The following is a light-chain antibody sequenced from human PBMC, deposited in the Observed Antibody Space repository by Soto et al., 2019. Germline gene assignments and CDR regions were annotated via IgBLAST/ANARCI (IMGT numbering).Light chain of an antibody. J-gene: IGKJ5*01. V-gene: IGKV1-39*01. CDR1: QSISSY. CDR2: AAS. CDR3: QQANSFPIT. Sequence: DIQMTQSPSSLSASVGDIVTINFRASQSISSYLNWYQQKPGKAPKLLIYAASSLQSGVPSRFSGSGSGTDFTLTISSLQPEDFATYYCQQANSFPITFGQGTRLEIK.